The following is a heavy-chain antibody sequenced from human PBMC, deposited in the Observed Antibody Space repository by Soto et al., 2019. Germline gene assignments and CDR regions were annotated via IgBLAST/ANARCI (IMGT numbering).Heavy chain of an antibody. CDR1: GGSISSGGYY. D-gene: IGHD7-27*01. Sequence: SETLSLTCTVSGGSISSGGYYWSWIRQHPGKGLEWIGYIYYSGSTYYNPSLKSRVTISVDTSKNQFSLKLSSVTAADTAVYYCARVALGNSVYVDVWGQGNTVTVS. V-gene: IGHV4-31*03. J-gene: IGHJ6*02. CDR2: IYYSGST. CDR3: ARVALGNSVYVDV.